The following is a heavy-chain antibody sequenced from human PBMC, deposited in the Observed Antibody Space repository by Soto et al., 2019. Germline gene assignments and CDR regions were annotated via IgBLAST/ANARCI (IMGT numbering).Heavy chain of an antibody. CDR3: ARDRISTRGDAFDL. D-gene: IGHD3-10*01. V-gene: IGHV1-69*08. Sequence: QVQQAQSGAELWKPGSSVKVSCKAPGGTFSTYIISWVRQAPGQGLEWMGRIIPIPDITNYAQKFQGRVTVTADRSTSTAYMELTSLKSEDTAVYYCARDRISTRGDAFDLWGQGTTVTVSS. J-gene: IGHJ3*01. CDR1: GGTFSTYI. CDR2: IIPIPDIT.